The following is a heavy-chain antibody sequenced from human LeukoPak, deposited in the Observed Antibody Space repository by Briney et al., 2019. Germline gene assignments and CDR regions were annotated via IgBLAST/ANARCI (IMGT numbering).Heavy chain of an antibody. J-gene: IGHJ4*02. V-gene: IGHV1-18*04. Sequence: GASVKVSCKASGYTFTGYYMHWVRQAPGQGLEWMGWISAYNGHTKYAQKLQGRVTMTTDTSTSTVYMELRSLRSDDTAVYYCARGLPPRRNYDSSGYYSYYFDYWGQGTLVAVSS. CDR2: ISAYNGHT. CDR3: ARGLPPRRNYDSSGYYSYYFDY. CDR1: GYTFTGYY. D-gene: IGHD3-22*01.